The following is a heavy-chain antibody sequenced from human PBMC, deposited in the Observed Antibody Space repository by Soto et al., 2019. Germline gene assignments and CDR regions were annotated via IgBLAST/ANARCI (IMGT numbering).Heavy chain of an antibody. Sequence: QVQLVQSGAEVKKPGSSVKVSCKASGGTFSSYAISWVRQAPGQGLEWMGGIIPILGTAHYAQKFQGRVTITADESTSTAYMELSSLRSEDTAVYYCAREPMTTVTGLDAFDIWGQGTMFTVSS. J-gene: IGHJ3*02. D-gene: IGHD4-17*01. V-gene: IGHV1-69*01. CDR2: IIPILGTA. CDR3: AREPMTTVTGLDAFDI. CDR1: GGTFSSYA.